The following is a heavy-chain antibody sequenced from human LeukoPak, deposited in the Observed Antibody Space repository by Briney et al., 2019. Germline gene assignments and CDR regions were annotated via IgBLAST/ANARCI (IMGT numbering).Heavy chain of an antibody. CDR1: GGSFSGYY. CDR2: ISRSGSAM. D-gene: IGHD7-27*01. V-gene: IGHV3-48*03. CDR3: AREISALGNYFDS. Sequence: LSLTCAVFGGSFSGYYWNWVRQAPGKGLEWISYISRSGSAMYYADSVKGRFTISRDNAKNSLYLQMNSLRAEDTAVYYCAREISALGNYFDSWGQGTLVTVSS. J-gene: IGHJ4*02.